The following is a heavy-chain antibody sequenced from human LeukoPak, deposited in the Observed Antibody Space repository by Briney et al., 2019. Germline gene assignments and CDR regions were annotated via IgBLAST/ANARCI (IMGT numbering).Heavy chain of an antibody. J-gene: IGHJ4*02. Sequence: GASVKVSCKASGYTFTTYAMHWVRQAPGQRLEWMGWINAGNGNTKYSQKFQGRVTITRDTSASTAYMELSSLRSEDTAVYYCVRGGYSGSYVGDYWGQGTLVTVSS. D-gene: IGHD1-26*01. CDR3: VRGGYSGSYVGDY. CDR2: INAGNGNT. V-gene: IGHV1-3*01. CDR1: GYTFTTYA.